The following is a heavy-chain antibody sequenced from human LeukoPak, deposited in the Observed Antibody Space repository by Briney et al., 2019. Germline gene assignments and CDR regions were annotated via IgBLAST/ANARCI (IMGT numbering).Heavy chain of an antibody. Sequence: SETLSLTCTVSNGSISNYYWSWIRQPPGKGLEWIAYVSDSGSTTYNPSLKSQVTISVDTSKNQFSLSLTSVTAADTAVYYCARHSTGVPGRPNDYWGQGTLVTVSS. CDR3: ARHSTGVPGRPNDY. J-gene: IGHJ4*02. CDR2: VSDSGST. CDR1: NGSISNYY. D-gene: IGHD6-6*01. V-gene: IGHV4-59*08.